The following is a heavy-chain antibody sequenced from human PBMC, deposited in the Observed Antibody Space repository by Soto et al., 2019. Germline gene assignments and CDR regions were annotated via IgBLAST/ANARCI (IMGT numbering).Heavy chain of an antibody. D-gene: IGHD6-6*01. Sequence: EVQQLESGGGLVQPGGSLRLSCAGSGFTFSSYAMSWVRQAPGKGLEWVSAISGSGGSTYYAVSVKGRFTISRDNSKNTLYLQMNSLRAEDTAVYYCAKVFSSSSGRDYYYYMDVWGKGTTVTVSS. CDR2: ISGSGGST. V-gene: IGHV3-23*01. J-gene: IGHJ6*03. CDR1: GFTFSSYA. CDR3: AKVFSSSSGRDYYYYMDV.